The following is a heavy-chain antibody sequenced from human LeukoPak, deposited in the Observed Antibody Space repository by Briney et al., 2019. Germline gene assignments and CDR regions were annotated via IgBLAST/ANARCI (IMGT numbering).Heavy chain of an antibody. CDR2: IWYDGSNR. D-gene: IGHD3-22*01. Sequence: GRSLRLSCAASGFTFSSYGMHWVRQAPGKGLEWVAVIWYDGSNRYYADSVKGRFTISRDNSKNTLYLQLNSLRAEDTAVYYCARDLNDYYDSSGYYRDWFDPWGQGTLVTVSS. CDR1: GFTFSSYG. J-gene: IGHJ5*02. CDR3: ARDLNDYYDSSGYYRDWFDP. V-gene: IGHV3-33*01.